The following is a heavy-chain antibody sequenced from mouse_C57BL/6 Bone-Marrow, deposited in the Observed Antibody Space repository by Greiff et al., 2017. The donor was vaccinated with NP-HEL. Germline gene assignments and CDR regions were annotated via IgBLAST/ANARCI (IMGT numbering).Heavy chain of an antibody. CDR1: GYTFTRYW. CDR3: ARYCSGSRGWYFEV. CDR2: IYPNSGGT. D-gene: IGHD1-1*01. Sequence: VQLQQPGADLVKPGASVKLSCKASGYTFTRYWMHWVKQRPGRGLEWIGRIYPNSGGTKFNEKFKTKATLTVDKPSSTAYMQLSSLTSEDSAVYYCARYCSGSRGWYFEVWGTGNTVTVSS. J-gene: IGHJ1*03. V-gene: IGHV1-72*01.